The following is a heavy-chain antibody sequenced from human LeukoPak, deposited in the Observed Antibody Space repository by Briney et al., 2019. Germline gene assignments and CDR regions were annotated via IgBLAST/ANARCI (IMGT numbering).Heavy chain of an antibody. CDR1: GFTFSSYA. CDR3: ARDRWRYYDILTGSPMDV. D-gene: IGHD3-9*01. V-gene: IGHV3-30*04. J-gene: IGHJ6*04. Sequence: PGRSLRLSCAASGFTFSSYAMHWVRQAPGKGLEWVAVISYDGSNKYYADSVKGRFTISRDNSKNTLYLQMNSLRAEDTAVYYCARDRWRYYDILTGSPMDVWGKGTTVTVSS. CDR2: ISYDGSNK.